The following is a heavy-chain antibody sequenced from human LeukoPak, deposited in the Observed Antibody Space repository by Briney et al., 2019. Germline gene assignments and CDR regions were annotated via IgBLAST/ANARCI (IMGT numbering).Heavy chain of an antibody. Sequence: SVKVSCKASGGTFSSYAISWVRQAPGQGLEWMGGIIPIFGTANYAQKFQGRVTITADKSTSTAYMELSSLRSEDTAVYYCARASSGADAFDIWGQGTMVTVSS. CDR3: ARASSGADAFDI. J-gene: IGHJ3*02. V-gene: IGHV1-69*06. D-gene: IGHD3-22*01. CDR2: IIPIFGTA. CDR1: GGTFSSYA.